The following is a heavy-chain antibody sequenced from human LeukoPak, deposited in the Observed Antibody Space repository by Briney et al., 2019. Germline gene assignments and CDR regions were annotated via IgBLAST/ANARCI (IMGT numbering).Heavy chain of an antibody. Sequence: PSETLSLTCTVSGGSISSSSYYWGWIRQPPGKGLEWIGSIYYSGSTYYNPSLKSRVTISVDTSKNQFSLKLSSVTAADTAVYYCARDLYSSGLNWFDPWGQGTLVTVSS. V-gene: IGHV4-39*07. CDR3: ARDLYSSGLNWFDP. J-gene: IGHJ5*02. D-gene: IGHD6-19*01. CDR1: GGSISSSSYY. CDR2: IYYSGST.